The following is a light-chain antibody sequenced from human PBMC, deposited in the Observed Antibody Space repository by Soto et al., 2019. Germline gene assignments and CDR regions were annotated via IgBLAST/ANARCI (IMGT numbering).Light chain of an antibody. CDR2: GVS. CDR3: QQYSNSLPGLT. V-gene: IGKV3-20*01. Sequence: EIVLTQSPGTLSLSPGERVTLSCRASQSIKYLAWYQQKPGQAPRLLIYGVSNRATDIPDRFSGSGSGTDFTLTISRLEPEDFAVYYCQQYSNSLPGLTFGGGTKVEIK. CDR1: QSIKY. J-gene: IGKJ4*01.